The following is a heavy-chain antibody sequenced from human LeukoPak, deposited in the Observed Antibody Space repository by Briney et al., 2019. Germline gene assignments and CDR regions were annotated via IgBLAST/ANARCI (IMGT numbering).Heavy chain of an antibody. Sequence: PSETLSLTCTVSGGSLSNYYWTWMRQPPGERLEWIGFIYYSGNTKYNPSLKSRVTISVDTSKNQFSLKLSSVTAADTAVYFCARDSLHPYYYGMDVWGQGTPVTVSS. CDR3: ARDSLHPYYYGMDV. CDR2: IYYSGNT. V-gene: IGHV4-59*01. CDR1: GGSLSNYY. J-gene: IGHJ6*02.